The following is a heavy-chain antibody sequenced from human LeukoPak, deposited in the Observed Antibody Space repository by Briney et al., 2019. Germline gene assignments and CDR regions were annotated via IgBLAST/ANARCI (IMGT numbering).Heavy chain of an antibody. J-gene: IGHJ4*02. CDR1: GGSISSGSYS. Sequence: SETLSLTCTVSGGSISSGSYSWSWIRQPPGKGLEWIGYIYYSGSTYYNPSLKSRVTISVDTSKNQFSLKLSSVTAADTAVYYCARGTNSGYDYFDYWGQGTLVTVSS. CDR2: IYYSGST. CDR3: ARGTNSGYDYFDY. V-gene: IGHV4-30-4*07. D-gene: IGHD5-12*01.